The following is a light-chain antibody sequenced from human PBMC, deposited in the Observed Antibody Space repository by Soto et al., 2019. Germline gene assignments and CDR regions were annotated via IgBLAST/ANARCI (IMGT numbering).Light chain of an antibody. CDR2: DNN. J-gene: IGLJ2*01. V-gene: IGLV1-51*01. Sequence: QSVLTQPPSVSAAPGQKVTISCSGSSSNVGSNYVSWYQQLPGTAPKLLIYDNNKRPSGIPDRFSGSKSGTSATLDITGLQTGDEADYYCATWDRSLSVYVLFGGGTKLNVL. CDR1: SSNVGSNY. CDR3: ATWDRSLSVYVL.